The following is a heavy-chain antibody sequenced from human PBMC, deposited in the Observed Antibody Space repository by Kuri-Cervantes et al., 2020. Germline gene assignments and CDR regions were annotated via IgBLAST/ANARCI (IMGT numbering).Heavy chain of an antibody. D-gene: IGHD2-15*01. CDR3: PRVDCSGGSCYIY. Sequence: GESLKISCAASGFTVSSNYMDWVRQAPGKGLEWVGRVRNKANSYTTEYAASVEGRFTISRDDSKNSVYLQMNSLETEDTAVYYCPRVDCSGGSCYIYWGQGSLVTVSS. V-gene: IGHV3-72*01. CDR1: GFTVSSNY. CDR2: VRNKANSYTT. J-gene: IGHJ4*02.